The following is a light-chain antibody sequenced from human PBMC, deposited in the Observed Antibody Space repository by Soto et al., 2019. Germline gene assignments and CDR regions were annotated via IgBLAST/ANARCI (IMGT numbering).Light chain of an antibody. J-gene: IGKJ2*01. CDR3: QHYHNFHRT. CDR2: GAS. V-gene: IGKV3-15*01. CDR1: ETISTD. Sequence: ISMTQSPATLSVSPGGRVSLSCGASETISTDLAWYHHRPGQAPRLLIYGASTRAPGVPARFSGSGSGTDFSLAITNLQPEDFGLYYCQHYHNFHRTFGQGTKVDIK.